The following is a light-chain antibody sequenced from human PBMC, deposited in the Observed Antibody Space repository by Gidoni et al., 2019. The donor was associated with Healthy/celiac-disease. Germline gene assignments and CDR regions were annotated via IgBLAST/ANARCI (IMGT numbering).Light chain of an antibody. CDR1: SSNIGSNT. J-gene: IGLJ3*02. V-gene: IGLV1-44*01. CDR2: SNN. Sequence: PPSASVTPGQRVTISCSGSSSNIGSNTVNWYQQLPGTAPKLLIYSNNQRPSGVPDRFSGSKSGTSASLAISGLQSEDEADYYCAAWDDSLNGGVFGGGTKLTVL. CDR3: AAWDDSLNGGV.